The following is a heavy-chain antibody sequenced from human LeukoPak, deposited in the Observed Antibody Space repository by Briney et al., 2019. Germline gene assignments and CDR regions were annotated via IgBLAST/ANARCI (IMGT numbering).Heavy chain of an antibody. CDR2: ISRSSSYL. D-gene: IGHD5-24*01. CDR1: GFTFRSYA. J-gene: IGHJ6*03. CDR3: ARGRDGHGGYYSYMDV. Sequence: GGSLRLSCAASGFTFRSYAVHWVRQAPGKGLEWVSCISRSSSYLYYADSVKDRFTISRDNAKNSLYLQMNSLRAEDTAVYYCARGRDGHGGYYSYMDVWGIGTTVTVSS. V-gene: IGHV3-21*01.